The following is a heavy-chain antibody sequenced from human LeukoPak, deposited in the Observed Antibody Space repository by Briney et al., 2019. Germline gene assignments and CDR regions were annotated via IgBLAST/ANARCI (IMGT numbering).Heavy chain of an antibody. J-gene: IGHJ6*02. CDR3: ARIFGDAQYYYGMDV. D-gene: IGHD3-10*01. CDR1: GYTFTSYG. Sequence: AASVKVSCKASGYTFTSYGISWVRRAPGQGLEWMGWISAYNGNTNYAQKLQGRVTMTTDTSTSTAYMELRSLRSDDTAVYYCARIFGDAQYYYGMDVWGQGTTVTVSS. V-gene: IGHV1-18*01. CDR2: ISAYNGNT.